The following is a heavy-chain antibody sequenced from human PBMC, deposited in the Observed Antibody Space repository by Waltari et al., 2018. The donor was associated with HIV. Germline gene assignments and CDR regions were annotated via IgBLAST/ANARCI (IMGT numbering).Heavy chain of an antibody. CDR2: FNSDGGDT. V-gene: IGHV3-74*01. J-gene: IGHJ6*02. CDR1: GFTFSSYW. Sequence: EVQLVESGGGLVQPGGSLRLSCAASGFTFSSYWMHWVRQAPGKGLVWVSRFNSDGGDTSYGDSVKGGFSIFRGNAKNTLYLQMNRLRAEDTAVYYCASGVWRGDYYGMDVWGQGTTVTVSS. D-gene: IGHD2-8*01. CDR3: ASGVWRGDYYGMDV.